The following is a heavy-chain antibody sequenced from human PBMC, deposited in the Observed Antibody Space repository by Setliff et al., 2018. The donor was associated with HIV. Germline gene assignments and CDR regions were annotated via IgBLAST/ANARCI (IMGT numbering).Heavy chain of an antibody. V-gene: IGHV1-46*01. D-gene: IGHD3-3*01. Sequence: ASVKVSCKASGYTFTESIIHWVRQAPGQGLEWMGAIIPSGGSTGYAEKFQARVTLTRDTSTSTVYMELSGLREEDTAVYYCARDGASGSGYYWADYWGQGTLVTVSS. CDR2: IIPSGGST. J-gene: IGHJ4*02. CDR1: GYTFTESI. CDR3: ARDGASGSGYYWADY.